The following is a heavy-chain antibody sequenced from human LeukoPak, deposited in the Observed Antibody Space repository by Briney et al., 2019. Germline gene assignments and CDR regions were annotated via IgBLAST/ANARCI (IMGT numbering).Heavy chain of an antibody. D-gene: IGHD3-10*01. J-gene: IGHJ4*02. CDR1: GYPFTTYT. CDR2: INAGNGNT. Sequence: ASVKVSCKASGYPFTTYTMHWLRQAPGQSLEWMGWINAGNGNTKYSQNFQGRVTITRDTSARTAYMELSSLRSEDTAVYYCARGSGSYYFDYWGQGTLVTVSS. V-gene: IGHV1-3*01. CDR3: ARGSGSYYFDY.